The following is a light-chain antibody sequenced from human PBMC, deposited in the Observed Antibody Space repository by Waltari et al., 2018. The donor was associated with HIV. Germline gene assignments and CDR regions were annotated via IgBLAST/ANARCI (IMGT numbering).Light chain of an antibody. CDR2: GTT. CDR1: TGAVTSGYS. CDR3: LLYDGGAWV. Sequence: QTVVTQEPSLTVSPGGTVTLTCASSTGAVTSGYSPTWFQQKPGQAPRALIYGTTNKHSWTPARFSSSLLGGKAALTLSGVQPEEEAEYYCLLYDGGAWVFGGGTKLTVL. J-gene: IGLJ3*02. V-gene: IGLV7-43*01.